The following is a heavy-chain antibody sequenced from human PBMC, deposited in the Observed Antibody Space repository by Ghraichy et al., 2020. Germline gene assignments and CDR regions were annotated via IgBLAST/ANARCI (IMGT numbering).Heavy chain of an antibody. V-gene: IGHV1-8*01. CDR2: MNPNSGNT. Sequence: ASVKVSCKASGYTFTSYDINWVRQATGQGLEWMGWMNPNSGNTGYAQKFQGRVTMTRNTSISTAYMELSSLRSEDTAVYYCARAGRRYSSSWYPFDYWGQGTLVTVSS. CDR1: GYTFTSYD. J-gene: IGHJ4*02. CDR3: ARAGRRYSSSWYPFDY. D-gene: IGHD6-13*01.